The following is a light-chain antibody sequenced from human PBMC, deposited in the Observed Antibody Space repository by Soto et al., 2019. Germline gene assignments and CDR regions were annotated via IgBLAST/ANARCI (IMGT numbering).Light chain of an antibody. V-gene: IGLV2-14*01. CDR1: STDVGGCKY. CDR3: SSFSSSSTPYV. CDR2: EVN. Sequence: QSVLTQPASVSGSPGQSITISCTGTSTDVGGCKYVSWYQQHPGTAPKLMIFEVNGRPSGVSDRFSGSKSGNTASLTISGLQPEDEADYYCSSFSSSSTPYVFGTGTKVTVL. J-gene: IGLJ1*01.